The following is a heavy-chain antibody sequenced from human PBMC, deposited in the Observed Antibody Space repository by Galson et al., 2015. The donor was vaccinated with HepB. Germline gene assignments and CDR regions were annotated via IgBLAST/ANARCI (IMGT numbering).Heavy chain of an antibody. Sequence: SLRLSCAASGFTFSASTIHWVRQASGKGLEWVGRIRSKANTYVTTYAAPMKGRFAISRDDSKNTAYLQMSSLKTEDTAVYYCTRTGITVADLDYWGQGTLVTVSS. J-gene: IGHJ4*02. V-gene: IGHV3-73*01. CDR1: GFTFSAST. CDR3: TRTGITVADLDY. D-gene: IGHD6-19*01. CDR2: IRSKANTYVT.